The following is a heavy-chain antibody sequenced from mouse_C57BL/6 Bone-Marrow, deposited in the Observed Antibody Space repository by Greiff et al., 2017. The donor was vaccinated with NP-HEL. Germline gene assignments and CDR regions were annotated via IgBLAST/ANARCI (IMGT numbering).Heavy chain of an antibody. CDR2: IYPGSGNT. CDR1: GYTFTDYY. CDR3: ARFSSSYFDY. V-gene: IGHV1-76*01. Sequence: VHLVESGAELVRPGASVKLSCKASGYTFTDYYINWVKQRPGQGLEWIARIYPGSGNTYYNEKFKGKATLTAEKSSSTAYMQLSSLTSEDSAVYFCARFSSSYFDYWGQGTTLTVSS. D-gene: IGHD1-1*01. J-gene: IGHJ2*01.